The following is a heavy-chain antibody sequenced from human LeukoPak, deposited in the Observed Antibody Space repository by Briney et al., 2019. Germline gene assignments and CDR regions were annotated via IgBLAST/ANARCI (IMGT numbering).Heavy chain of an antibody. Sequence: ASVKVSCKASGYTFTSYYMHLVRQAPGQGLEWMGIINPSGGSTSYAQKFQGRVTMTRDTSISTAYMELSRLRSDDTAVYYCARDYYDSSGYSDYFDYWGQGTLVTVSS. D-gene: IGHD3-22*01. V-gene: IGHV1-46*01. J-gene: IGHJ4*02. CDR1: GYTFTSYY. CDR3: ARDYYDSSGYSDYFDY. CDR2: INPSGGST.